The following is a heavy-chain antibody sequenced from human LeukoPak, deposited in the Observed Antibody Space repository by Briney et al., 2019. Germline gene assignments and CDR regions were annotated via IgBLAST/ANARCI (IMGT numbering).Heavy chain of an antibody. J-gene: IGHJ4*02. CDR3: GRLSTVTLFDY. Sequence: GESLKISCKASGYSFTGYWIGWVRQMPGKGLEWMGIIFPGDSDTRYSPSFQGQVTFSADTSISTAYLHWNSLKASGSAMYYCGRLSTVTLFDYWGQGTLLTVSS. CDR2: IFPGDSDT. V-gene: IGHV5-51*01. CDR1: GYSFTGYW. D-gene: IGHD4-17*01.